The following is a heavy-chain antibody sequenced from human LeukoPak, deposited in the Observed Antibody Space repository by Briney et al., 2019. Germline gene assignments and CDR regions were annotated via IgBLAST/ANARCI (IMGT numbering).Heavy chain of an antibody. V-gene: IGHV4-4*02. CDR3: ARDGKTGYSYDPYFDY. J-gene: IGHJ4*02. Sequence: SETLSLTCAVSGGSISSSNWWSWVRQPPGKGLEWIGEIYHSGSTNYNPSLKSRVTISVDKSKNQFSLRLSSVTAADTAVYYCARDGKTGYSYDPYFDYWGQGTLVTVSS. CDR2: IYHSGST. CDR1: GGSISSSNW. D-gene: IGHD5-18*01.